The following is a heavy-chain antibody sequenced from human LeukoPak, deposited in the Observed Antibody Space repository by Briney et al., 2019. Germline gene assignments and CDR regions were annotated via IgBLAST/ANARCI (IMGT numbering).Heavy chain of an antibody. D-gene: IGHD3-22*01. CDR2: ISGGAGST. J-gene: IGHJ4*02. CDR1: GFTFSSYA. Sequence: PGGSLRLSCAASGFTFSSYAMSWVRQAPGKGLEWVSAISGGAGSTYYADSVKGRFTISRDNSKNTLYLQMNSLRAEDTAVYYCAKDLQAMTLVVTHFDYWGQGTLVTVSS. CDR3: AKDLQAMTLVVTHFDY. V-gene: IGHV3-23*01.